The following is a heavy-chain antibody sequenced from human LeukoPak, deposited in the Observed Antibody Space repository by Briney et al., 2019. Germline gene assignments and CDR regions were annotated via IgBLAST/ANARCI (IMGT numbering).Heavy chain of an antibody. CDR2: IYYSGST. V-gene: IGHV4-39*07. Sequence: PSETLSLTCTVSGGSISSSSYYWGWIRQPPGKGLEWIGSIYYSGSTYYNPSLKSRVTISVDTSKNQFSLKLSSVTAADTAVYYCARINTAMAAFDYWGQGTLVTVSS. J-gene: IGHJ4*02. CDR1: GGSISSSSYY. CDR3: ARINTAMAAFDY. D-gene: IGHD5-18*01.